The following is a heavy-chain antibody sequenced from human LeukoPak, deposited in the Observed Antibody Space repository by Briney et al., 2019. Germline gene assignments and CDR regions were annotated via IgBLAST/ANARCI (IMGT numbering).Heavy chain of an antibody. CDR2: IRYDGSNK. D-gene: IGHD6-13*01. CDR3: ARESGIAAALDL. Sequence: GGSLRLSCAASGFTFSSYGMHWIRQAPGKGLEWAAFIRYDGSNKYYADSVKGRFTISRDNSKNTLYLQMNSLRAEDTAVYYCARESGIAAALDLWGQGTLVTVSS. V-gene: IGHV3-30*02. J-gene: IGHJ5*02. CDR1: GFTFSSYG.